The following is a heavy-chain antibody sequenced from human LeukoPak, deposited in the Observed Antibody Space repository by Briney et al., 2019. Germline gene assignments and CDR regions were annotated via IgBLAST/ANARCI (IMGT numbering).Heavy chain of an antibody. Sequence: PSETLSLTCTVSGGSISSYYWSWIRQPPGKGLEWIGYIYYSGSTNYNPSLKSRVTISVDTSKNQFSLKLSSVTAADTAVYYCARRYSYGPPYFDYWGQGTLVTVSS. CDR3: ARRYSYGPPYFDY. CDR2: IYYSGST. CDR1: GGSISSYY. V-gene: IGHV4-59*08. D-gene: IGHD5-18*01. J-gene: IGHJ4*02.